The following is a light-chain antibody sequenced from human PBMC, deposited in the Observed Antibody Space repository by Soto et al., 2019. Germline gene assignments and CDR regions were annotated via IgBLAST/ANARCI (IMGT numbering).Light chain of an antibody. V-gene: IGLV1-40*01. CDR2: GNS. CDR1: SSNIGAGYD. CDR3: GSWDSSLSAYV. J-gene: IGLJ1*01. Sequence: QSALTQPPSVSGAPGQRVTISCTGSSSNIGAGYDVHWYQQLPGTAPKLLIYGNSNRPSGVPDRFSGSKSGTSASLAITGFQTGDEADYYCGSWDSSLSAYVFGTGTKV.